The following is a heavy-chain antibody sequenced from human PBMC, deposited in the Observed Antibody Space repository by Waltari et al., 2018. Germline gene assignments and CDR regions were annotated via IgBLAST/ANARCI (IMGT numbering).Heavy chain of an antibody. CDR3: SRVVGAHLCSSTSCYLPVEFDY. CDR2: IYHSGST. V-gene: IGHV4-38-2*02. D-gene: IGHD2-2*01. J-gene: IGHJ4*02. Sequence: SIYHSGSTYYNPSLKSRVTISVDTSKNQFSLKLSSVTAADTTVYYCSRVVGAHLCSSTSCYLPVEFDYWGQGTLVTVSP.